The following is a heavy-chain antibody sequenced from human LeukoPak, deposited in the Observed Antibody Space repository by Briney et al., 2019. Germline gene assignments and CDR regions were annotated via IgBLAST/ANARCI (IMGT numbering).Heavy chain of an antibody. CDR3: ARGILEWLFWTGPIDY. V-gene: IGHV4-4*07. CDR1: GGSITAYY. D-gene: IGHD3-3*01. J-gene: IGHJ4*02. CDR2: IDTSGST. Sequence: PSETLSLTCTVSGGSITAYYWSWIRQPAGKGLEWVGHIDTSGSTYYNPSLKSRVTISVDTSKNQFSLKLSSVTAADTAVYYCARGILEWLFWTGPIDYWGQGTLVTVSS.